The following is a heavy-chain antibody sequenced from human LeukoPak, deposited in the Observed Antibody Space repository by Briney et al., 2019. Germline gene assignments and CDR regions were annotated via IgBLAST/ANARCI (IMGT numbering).Heavy chain of an antibody. CDR2: LSGGGGST. CDR1: GFTFSSYA. J-gene: IGHJ4*02. Sequence: GGSLRLSCAASGFTFSSYAMSWVRQAPGKGLEWVSALSGGGGSTFYTDSVKGRFTISRDNSKNTLYLQMNSLRAEDTAVYYCARPMTTVTTWNGDFDYWGQGTLVTVSS. CDR3: ARPMTTVTTWNGDFDY. V-gene: IGHV3-23*01. D-gene: IGHD4-17*01.